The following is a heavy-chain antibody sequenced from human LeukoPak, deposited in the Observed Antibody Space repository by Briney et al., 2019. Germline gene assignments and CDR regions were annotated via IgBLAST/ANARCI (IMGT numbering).Heavy chain of an antibody. Sequence: ASVTVSCKASGYTFTRYDINWVRQATGQGLAWMGWMNPNSGNTGYAQKFQGRVTMTRNTSISTAYMELSSLRSEDTAVYYCARGAAGYYYDSSGYIDWGQGTMVTVSS. D-gene: IGHD3-22*01. CDR2: MNPNSGNT. CDR1: GYTFTRYD. CDR3: ARGAAGYYYDSSGYID. J-gene: IGHJ3*01. V-gene: IGHV1-8*01.